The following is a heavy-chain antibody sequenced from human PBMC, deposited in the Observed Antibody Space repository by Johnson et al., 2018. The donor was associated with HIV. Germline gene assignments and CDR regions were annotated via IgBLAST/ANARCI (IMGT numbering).Heavy chain of an antibody. D-gene: IGHD1-1*01. V-gene: IGHV3-30*03. CDR3: ATVWRNEGRHAFDV. CDR1: GFTFSSYG. J-gene: IGHJ3*01. CDR2: ISFAGINK. Sequence: QVQLVESGGGVVQPGRSLRLSCAASGFTFSSYGLHWVRQAPGKGLEWVAGISFAGINKYYGNSVKGRFTISRDNSKNTLYLQMNSLRAEDTAVYYCATVWRNEGRHAFDVWGQGTMVTVSS.